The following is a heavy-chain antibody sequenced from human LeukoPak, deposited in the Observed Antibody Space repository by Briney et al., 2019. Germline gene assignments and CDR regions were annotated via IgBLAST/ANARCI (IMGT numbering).Heavy chain of an antibody. Sequence: GASVKVSCKASGYTFTNYAMHWVRQAPGQRLEWMGWINAGNGNTKYSQKFQGRVTITRDTSASTAYMELSSLRSEDTAVYYCARVIAAAGRYYYYYGMDVWGQGTTVTVSS. J-gene: IGHJ6*02. CDR2: INAGNGNT. D-gene: IGHD6-13*01. V-gene: IGHV1-3*01. CDR3: ARVIAAAGRYYYYYGMDV. CDR1: GYTFTNYA.